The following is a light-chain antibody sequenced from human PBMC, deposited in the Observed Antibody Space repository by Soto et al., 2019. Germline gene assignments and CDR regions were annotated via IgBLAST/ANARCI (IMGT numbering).Light chain of an antibody. Sequence: QSVLTQPPSVSAAPGQKVIISCSGTTSNIENNFVSWYQQLPRTAPKVLIYDNNKRPSGIPDRFSGSKSGTSATLGITGLQTGDEADYYCGAWDSSLTAVVFGGGTKLTFL. J-gene: IGLJ2*01. V-gene: IGLV1-51*01. CDR2: DNN. CDR1: TSNIENNF. CDR3: GAWDSSLTAVV.